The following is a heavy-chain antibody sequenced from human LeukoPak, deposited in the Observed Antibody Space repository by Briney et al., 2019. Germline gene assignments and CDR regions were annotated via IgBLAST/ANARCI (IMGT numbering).Heavy chain of an antibody. D-gene: IGHD6-13*01. Sequence: SETLSLTCTVSGGSISRGDYFWSWIRQSPGKGLEWIGYIYYSGSTNYNPSLMSRVTISVDTSKNQFSLKLSSVTAADTAVYYCASRGIAAAGNNWFDPWGQGTLVTVSS. V-gene: IGHV4-61*08. CDR2: IYYSGST. CDR3: ASRGIAAAGNNWFDP. CDR1: GGSISRGDYF. J-gene: IGHJ5*02.